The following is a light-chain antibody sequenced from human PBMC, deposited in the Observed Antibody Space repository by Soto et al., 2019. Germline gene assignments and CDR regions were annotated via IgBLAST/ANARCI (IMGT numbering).Light chain of an antibody. CDR2: DAS. CDR1: QNVNNW. Sequence: DIQMTQFPSALSASVGDRVTITCRASQNVNNWLAWYQHKPGKAPQLLIYDASVWATGVPSRFSGSGSGTEFTLASSGLQYYDFATYYCQQYNTYWTFGPGTKVEVK. CDR3: QQYNTYWT. J-gene: IGKJ1*01. V-gene: IGKV1-5*01.